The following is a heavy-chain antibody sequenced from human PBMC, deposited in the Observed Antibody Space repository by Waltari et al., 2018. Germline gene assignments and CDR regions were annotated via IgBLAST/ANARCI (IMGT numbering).Heavy chain of an antibody. CDR3: ARDRGTSTDY. CDR1: GYSISSGYY. Sequence: QVQLQESGPGLVKPSETLSLTCAVSGYSISSGYYWGWIRQPPGKGLEWIGSIYHSGSTYYTPSLKSRVTISVDTSKNQFSLKLSSVTAADTAGYYCARDRGTSTDYWGQGTLVTVSS. V-gene: IGHV4-38-2*02. J-gene: IGHJ4*02. CDR2: IYHSGST. D-gene: IGHD2-2*01.